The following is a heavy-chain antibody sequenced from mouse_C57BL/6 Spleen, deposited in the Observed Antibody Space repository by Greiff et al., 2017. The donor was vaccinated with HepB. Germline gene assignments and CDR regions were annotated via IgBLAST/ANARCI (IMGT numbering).Heavy chain of an antibody. V-gene: IGHV14-3*01. CDR3: AKGSSTVVALFDY. J-gene: IGHJ2*01. D-gene: IGHD1-1*01. Sequence: VQLKQSVAELVRPGASVKLSCTASGFNIKNTYMHWVKQRPEQGLEWIGRIDPANGNTKYAPKFQGKATITADTSSNTAYLQLSSLTSEDTAIYYCAKGSSTVVALFDYWGQGTTLTVSS. CDR1: GFNIKNTY. CDR2: IDPANGNT.